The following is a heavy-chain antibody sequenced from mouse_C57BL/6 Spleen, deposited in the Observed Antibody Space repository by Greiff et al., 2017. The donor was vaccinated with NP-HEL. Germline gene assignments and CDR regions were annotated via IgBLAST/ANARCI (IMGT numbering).Heavy chain of an antibody. CDR2: ISDGGSYT. Sequence: EVRVVESGGGLVKPGGSLKLSCAASGFTFSSYAMSWVRQTPEKRLEWVATISDGGSYTYYPDNVKGRFTISRDNAKNNLYLQMSHLKSEDTAMYYCARVGGTGYFDVLGTGTTVTVSS. CDR1: GFTFSSYA. V-gene: IGHV5-4*03. J-gene: IGHJ1*03. D-gene: IGHD3-3*01. CDR3: ARVGGTGYFDV.